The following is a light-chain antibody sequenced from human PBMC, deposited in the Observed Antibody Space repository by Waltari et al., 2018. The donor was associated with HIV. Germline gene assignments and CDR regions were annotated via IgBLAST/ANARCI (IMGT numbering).Light chain of an antibody. J-gene: IGKJ4*01. Sequence: ELVLTQSPATLSVPPGERAILSCRASQSVSRHLALYQQKSGQAPRLIIYETSTRAAGTPGRFTGSGSGTDFALTITGVEPADVAVYYCQQRGTWPPVTFGGGTKVEI. CDR1: QSVSRH. CDR2: ETS. CDR3: QQRGTWPPVT. V-gene: IGKV3-11*01.